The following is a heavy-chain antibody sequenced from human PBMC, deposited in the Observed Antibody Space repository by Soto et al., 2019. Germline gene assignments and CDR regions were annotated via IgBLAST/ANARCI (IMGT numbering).Heavy chain of an antibody. CDR1: GGTFSSYA. V-gene: IGHV1-69*13. CDR2: IIPIFGTA. Sequence: SVKVSCKASGGTFSSYAISWVRQAPGRGLEWMGGIIPIFGTANYAQKFQGRVTITADEYKRTAYMELRSLRSEDKAVYYCARDGSRDTVGTARTYDPYGMDVWGQ. D-gene: IGHD2-15*01. J-gene: IGHJ6*02. CDR3: ARDGSRDTVGTARTYDPYGMDV.